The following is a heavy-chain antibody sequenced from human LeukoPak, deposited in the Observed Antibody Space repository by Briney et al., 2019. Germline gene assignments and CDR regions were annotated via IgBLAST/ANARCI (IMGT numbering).Heavy chain of an antibody. CDR2: IYYNGKS. CDR1: GDSMIDNNFY. Sequence: SETLSLTCTVSGDSMIDNNFYWGWTRQSPQKGLEWIASIYYNGKSLYNPSLKSRVTISVDASKNQISLRLSSVAAADTAVYYCARGSFGVVQDFWGRGILVTVSS. J-gene: IGHJ4*02. V-gene: IGHV4-39*07. CDR3: ARGSFGVVQDF. D-gene: IGHD3-3*01.